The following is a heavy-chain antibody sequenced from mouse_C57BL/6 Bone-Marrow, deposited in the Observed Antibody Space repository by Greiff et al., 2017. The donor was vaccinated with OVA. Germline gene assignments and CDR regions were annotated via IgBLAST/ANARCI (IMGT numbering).Heavy chain of an antibody. D-gene: IGHD4-1*01. CDR2: IYPRSGNT. CDR1: GYTFTSYG. J-gene: IGHJ2*01. CDR3: ARALGFFDY. Sequence: VQLQQSGAELARPGASVKLSCKASGYTFTSYGISWVKQRTGQGLEWIGEIYPRSGNTYYNEKFKGKATLTADKSSSTAYMELRSLTSEDSAVEVCARALGFFDYGGQGTTLTVSS. V-gene: IGHV1-81*01.